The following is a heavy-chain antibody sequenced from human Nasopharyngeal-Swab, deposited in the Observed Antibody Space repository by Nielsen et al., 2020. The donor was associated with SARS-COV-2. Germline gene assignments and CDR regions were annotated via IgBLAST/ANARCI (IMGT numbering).Heavy chain of an antibody. J-gene: IGHJ4*02. CDR1: GFTFSCYG. CDR2: IWYDGSNK. V-gene: IGHV3-33*01. D-gene: IGHD5-18*01. Sequence: GSSLKISCAASGFTFSCYGMHWVRQAAGKGLEWVAVIWYDGSNKYYADSVKGRFTISRDNSKNTLYLQMNSLRAEDTAVYYCARGRTSGYSYGFYFDYWGQGTLVTVSS. CDR3: ARGRTSGYSYGFYFDY.